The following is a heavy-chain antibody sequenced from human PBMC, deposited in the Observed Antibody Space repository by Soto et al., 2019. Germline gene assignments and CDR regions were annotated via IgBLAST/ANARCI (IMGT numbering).Heavy chain of an antibody. CDR3: ARDLGYSGYDLFYYYYYGMDV. CDR2: ISYDGSNK. Sequence: GGSLRLSCAASGFTFSSYAMHWVRQAPGKGLEWVAVISYDGSNKYYADSVKGRFTISRDNSKNTLYLQMNSLRAEDTAVYYCARDLGYSGYDLFYYYYYGMDVWGQGTAVTVSS. CDR1: GFTFSSYA. V-gene: IGHV3-30-3*01. D-gene: IGHD5-12*01. J-gene: IGHJ6*02.